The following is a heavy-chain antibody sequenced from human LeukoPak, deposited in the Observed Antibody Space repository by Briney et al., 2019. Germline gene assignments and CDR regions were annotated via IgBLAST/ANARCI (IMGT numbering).Heavy chain of an antibody. CDR3: ARVQAVPAPGDP. J-gene: IGHJ5*02. CDR2: MNPNSGNT. V-gene: IGHV1-8*01. CDR1: GYTFTSYD. Sequence: ASVKVSCKASGYTFTSYDINWVRQATGQGLEWMGWMNPNSGNTGYAQKFQGRVTMTRNTSISTAYMELSSLRSEDTAVYYCARVQAVPAPGDPWGQGTLVTVSS. D-gene: IGHD2-2*01.